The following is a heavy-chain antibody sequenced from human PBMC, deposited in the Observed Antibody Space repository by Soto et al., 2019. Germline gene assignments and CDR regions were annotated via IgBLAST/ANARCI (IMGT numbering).Heavy chain of an antibody. Sequence: SETLSLTCTVSGGSISSGGYYWSWIRQHPGKGLEWIGYIYYSGSTYYNPSLKSRVTISVDTSKNQFSLKLSSVTAADTAVYYCASFPPVGYSYDQEDYWGQGTLVTVSS. CDR1: GGSISSGGYY. CDR3: ASFPPVGYSYDQEDY. CDR2: IYYSGST. J-gene: IGHJ4*02. V-gene: IGHV4-31*03. D-gene: IGHD5-18*01.